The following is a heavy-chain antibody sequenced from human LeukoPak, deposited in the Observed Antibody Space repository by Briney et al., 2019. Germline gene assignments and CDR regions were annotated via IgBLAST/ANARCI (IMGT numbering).Heavy chain of an antibody. V-gene: IGHV4-4*07. CDR3: ARAPITPEYSSSSWVVEWGYYYYMDV. J-gene: IGHJ6*03. D-gene: IGHD6-6*01. Sequence: KASETLSLTCTVSGGSISSYYWSWIRQPAGKGLEWIGRIYTSGSTNYNPSLKSRVTMSVDTSKNQFSLKLSSVTAADTAVYYCARAPITPEYSSSSWVVEWGYYYYMDVWGKGTTVTVSS. CDR1: GGSISSYY. CDR2: IYTSGST.